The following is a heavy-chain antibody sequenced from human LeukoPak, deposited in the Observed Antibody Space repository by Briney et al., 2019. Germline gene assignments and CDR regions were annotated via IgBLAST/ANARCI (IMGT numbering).Heavy chain of an antibody. CDR1: GFTFNSYA. J-gene: IGHJ4*02. CDR2: ITGSGGTT. V-gene: IGHV3-23*01. CDR3: AKVSRISAAGYFDY. Sequence: HPGGSLRLSCVASGFTFNSYAMSWVRQAPGKGLERVSAITGSGGTTYYADSVKGRFTISRDNSKNTLSLQMNSLRAEDTAVYYCAKVSRISAAGYFDYWGQGTLVTVSS. D-gene: IGHD6-13*01.